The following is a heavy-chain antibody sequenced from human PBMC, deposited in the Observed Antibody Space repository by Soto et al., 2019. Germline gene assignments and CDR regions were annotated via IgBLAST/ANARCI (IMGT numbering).Heavy chain of an antibody. CDR3: ARALAAAGHFDY. CDR2: INHSGST. D-gene: IGHD6-13*01. Sequence: QVQLQQWGAGLLKPSETLSLTCAVYGGSFSGYYWSWIRQPPGKGLEWIGEINHSGSTNYNPSLKSRVTISVDTSKNQFSLKRSSVTAADTAVYYCARALAAAGHFDYWGQGTLVTVSS. CDR1: GGSFSGYY. J-gene: IGHJ4*02. V-gene: IGHV4-34*01.